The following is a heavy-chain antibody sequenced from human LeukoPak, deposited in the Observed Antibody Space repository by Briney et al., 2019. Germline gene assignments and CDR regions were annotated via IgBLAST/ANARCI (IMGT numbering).Heavy chain of an antibody. Sequence: GGSLRLSCAASGFTFTSHAMSWVRQAPGKGLEWVSIISGSGDSTYYADSVKGRFTISRDNSKNTLYLQMNSLRADDTAVYYCAKERGYDVDFDYWGQGTLVTVSS. CDR3: AKERGYDVDFDY. CDR1: GFTFTSHA. J-gene: IGHJ4*02. D-gene: IGHD5-12*01. V-gene: IGHV3-23*01. CDR2: ISGSGDST.